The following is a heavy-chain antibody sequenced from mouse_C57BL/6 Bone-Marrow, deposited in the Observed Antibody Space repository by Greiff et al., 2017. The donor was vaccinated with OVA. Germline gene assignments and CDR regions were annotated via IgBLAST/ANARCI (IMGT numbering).Heavy chain of an antibody. V-gene: IGHV1-64*01. CDR3: AIQGSSYGYFDV. CDR1: GYTFTSYW. J-gene: IGHJ1*03. Sequence: VQLQQPGAELVKPGASVKLSCKASGYTFTSYWMHWVKQRPGQGLEWIGMIHPNRGSTNSNEKFKSKATLTVDKSSSTAYMQLSSLTSEDSAVYYCAIQGSSYGYFDVWGTGTTVTVSS. CDR2: IHPNRGST. D-gene: IGHD1-1*01.